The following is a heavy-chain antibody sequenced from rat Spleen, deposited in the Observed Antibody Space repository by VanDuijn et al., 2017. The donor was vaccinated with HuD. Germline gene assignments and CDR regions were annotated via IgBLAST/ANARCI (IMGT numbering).Heavy chain of an antibody. V-gene: IGHV5-20*01. CDR3: TTRPYYSSLNWFPY. J-gene: IGHJ3*01. Sequence: EVQLVESGGGLVQPGRSLKLSCEVSGFTFNNYDMAWIRQAPTKGLEWVSFISYDGSSTYYRDSVKGRFTISRDNAKSTLYLQMDSLRSEDTATYYCTTRPYYSSLNWFPYWRQGTLVTVSS. CDR1: GFTFNNYD. D-gene: IGHD1-2*01. CDR2: ISYDGSST.